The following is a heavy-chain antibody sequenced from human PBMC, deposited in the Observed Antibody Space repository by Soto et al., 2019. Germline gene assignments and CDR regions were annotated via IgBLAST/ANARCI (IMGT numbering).Heavy chain of an antibody. CDR3: ARPHLNNVDS. Sequence: GESLKISCQASGYSFINYWIGWVRQMPGKGLEWMAIINPGNSETRYSPSFEGQVTVSADKSISTVYLQWSSLKASDTAMYFCARPHLNNVDSWGQGTLVTVSS. D-gene: IGHD1-20*01. V-gene: IGHV5-51*01. CDR1: GYSFINYW. CDR2: INPGNSET. J-gene: IGHJ4*02.